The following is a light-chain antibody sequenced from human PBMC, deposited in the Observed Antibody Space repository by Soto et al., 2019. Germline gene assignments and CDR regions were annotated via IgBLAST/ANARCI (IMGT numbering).Light chain of an antibody. CDR1: QSVSSSY. J-gene: IGKJ1*01. CDR3: QQYGRSPLT. V-gene: IGKV3-20*01. CDR2: GAS. Sequence: EIVLTQSPGTLSLSPGERATLSCSASQSVSSSYLAWYQQKPGQAPRLLIYGASSRATGIPDRFSGSGSGTDFTLTISRLEPEDFAVYYCQQYGRSPLTFGQGTKVEIK.